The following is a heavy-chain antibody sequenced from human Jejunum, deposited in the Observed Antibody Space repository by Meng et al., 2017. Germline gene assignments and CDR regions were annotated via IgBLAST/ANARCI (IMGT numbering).Heavy chain of an antibody. CDR3: ARDNDSSGYLELDY. CDR1: GHTFTTYP. J-gene: IGHJ4*02. CDR2: IYPSGVST. V-gene: IGHV1-46*01. Sequence: ASVKVSCKASGHTFTTYPVHWVRQAPGQGLEWVGIIYPSGVSTTFAQKFHGRLTITRDTSTSTVYMELNFLRSEDTAMYYCARDNDSSGYLELDYWGQGTLVTVSS. D-gene: IGHD3-22*01.